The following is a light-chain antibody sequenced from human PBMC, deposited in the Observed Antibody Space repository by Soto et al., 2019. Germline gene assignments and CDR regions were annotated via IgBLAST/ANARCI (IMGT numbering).Light chain of an antibody. J-gene: IGKJ2*01. CDR3: QQYNNWPPMYT. V-gene: IGKV3-15*01. CDR1: QSVSTK. Sequence: ETLMTQSPATLSVSLGERATLSCRASQSVSTKLAWYQRRPGQAPRLLIYGASTRATGVPARFSGSGSGTEFTPTISSLQSEDFAVYYCQQYNNWPPMYTFGQGTKLEI. CDR2: GAS.